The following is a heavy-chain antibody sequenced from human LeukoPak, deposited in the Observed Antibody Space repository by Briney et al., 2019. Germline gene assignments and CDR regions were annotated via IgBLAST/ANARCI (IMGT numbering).Heavy chain of an antibody. J-gene: IGHJ4*02. D-gene: IGHD6-13*01. CDR1: GWSLSPRGVG. V-gene: IGHV2-5*02. CDR3: AHSGGAYSSSWYTPFDY. CDR2: FYWDDDK. Sequence: SGPTLMNPTQTLTLTCNFCGWSLSPRGVGVGWIGQTTGKALEWLKLFYWDDDKRYIPSLKSRLTITKDTSKNQVVLTMTNMDPVDTATYYCAHSGGAYSSSWYTPFDYWGQGTLVTVSS.